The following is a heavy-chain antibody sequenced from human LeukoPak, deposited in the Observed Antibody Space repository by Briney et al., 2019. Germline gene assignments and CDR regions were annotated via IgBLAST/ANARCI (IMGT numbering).Heavy chain of an antibody. Sequence: GASVKVSCKASGYTFTSYGISWVRQAPGQGLEWMGWISAYNGNTNYAQKLQGRVTMTTDTSTSTAYMELRSLRSDDTAVYYCARARSSGYLSWAVDAFDIWGQGTMVTVSS. V-gene: IGHV1-18*01. CDR1: GYTFTSYG. CDR3: ARARSSGYLSWAVDAFDI. D-gene: IGHD3-22*01. CDR2: ISAYNGNT. J-gene: IGHJ3*02.